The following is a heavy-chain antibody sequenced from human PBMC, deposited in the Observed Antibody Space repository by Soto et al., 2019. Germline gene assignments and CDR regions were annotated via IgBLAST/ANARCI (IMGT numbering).Heavy chain of an antibody. D-gene: IGHD2-15*01. V-gene: IGHV5-51*01. J-gene: IGHJ6*02. CDR3: ASTGRVAATRGYYYGMDV. CDR2: IYPGDSDT. CDR1: GYSFTSYW. Sequence: PGESLKISCKGSGYSFTSYWIGWVRQMPGKGLEWMGIIYPGDSDTRYSPSFQGQVTISADKSISTAYLQWSSLKASDTAMYYCASTGRVAATRGYYYGMDVWGQGTTVTVS.